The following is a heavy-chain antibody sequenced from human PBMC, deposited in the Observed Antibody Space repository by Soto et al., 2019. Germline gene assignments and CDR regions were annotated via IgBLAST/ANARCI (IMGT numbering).Heavy chain of an antibody. CDR1: GYSISSGVYY. CDR3: ARGEPSDCSSSSCYTFDV. J-gene: IGHJ3*01. Sequence: QVQLQESGPGLVTPSQTLSLTCTVSGYSISSGVYYWGWIRQHPGKGLEWIGYIYHSGSPYYNPSLKSRLTISVDTSKNQFALRLTSGTAADTAVYYCARGEPSDCSSSSCYTFDVWGQGTMVTVSS. D-gene: IGHD2-2*02. CDR2: IYHSGSP. V-gene: IGHV4-31*03.